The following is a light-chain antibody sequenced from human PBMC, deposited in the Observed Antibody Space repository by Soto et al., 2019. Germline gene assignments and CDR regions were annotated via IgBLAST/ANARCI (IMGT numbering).Light chain of an antibody. CDR2: DAS. V-gene: IGKV1-5*01. CDR3: QHYNSYVWT. J-gene: IGKJ1*01. Sequence: DIQMTHSRSTLSASVGDRVTITCRASQSISSWLDWYQQKPGKAPKLLIYDASSLESGVPSRFSGSGSGTGCTRTVSSLQPDDFPTYYCQHYNSYVWTVG. CDR1: QSISSW.